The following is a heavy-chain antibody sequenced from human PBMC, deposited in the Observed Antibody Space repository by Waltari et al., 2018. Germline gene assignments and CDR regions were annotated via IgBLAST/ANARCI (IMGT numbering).Heavy chain of an antibody. J-gene: IGHJ4*02. CDR3: ASFLRFLEWLSLDY. Sequence: QVQLQESGPGMVKPSQTLSLTCTVSGGSLSSGDYSWSWLSQPPGKCLEWIGYIYYSGSTYYNPSLKSRVTISVDTSKNQFSLKLSSVTAADTAVYYCASFLRFLEWLSLDYWGQGTLVTVSS. D-gene: IGHD3-3*01. CDR2: IYYSGST. V-gene: IGHV4-30-4*08. CDR1: GGSLSSGDYS.